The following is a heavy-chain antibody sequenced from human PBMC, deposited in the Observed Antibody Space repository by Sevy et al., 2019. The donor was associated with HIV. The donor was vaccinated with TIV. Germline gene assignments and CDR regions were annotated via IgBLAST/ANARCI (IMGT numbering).Heavy chain of an antibody. D-gene: IGHD2-2*01. V-gene: IGHV5-51*01. CDR1: GYTFANYW. J-gene: IGHJ4*02. Sequence: GESLKISCRGSGYTFANYWIGWVRQMPGKGLEWMGIIYPGDSVTRYSRSFQGQVTISADKSISTAYLQWSSLKASDTAMYYCARYPIVVVPAAEYYFDYWGQGTLVTVSS. CDR2: IYPGDSVT. CDR3: ARYPIVVVPAAEYYFDY.